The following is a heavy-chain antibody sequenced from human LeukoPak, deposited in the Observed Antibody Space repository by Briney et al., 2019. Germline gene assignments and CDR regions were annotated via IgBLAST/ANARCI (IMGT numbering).Heavy chain of an antibody. J-gene: IGHJ3*01. V-gene: IGHV3-23*01. Sequence: GGSLRLSCAASGFSFYNYGMTWVRQAPGKGLEWVSTISGGGGSTHYADSVKGRFTISRDNSKSTLYLQVNSLRAEDTAVYYCAKAQTVVAAATRWQVGAFDLWGQGTVVTVSA. CDR2: ISGGGGST. CDR1: GFSFYNYG. CDR3: AKAQTVVAAATRWQVGAFDL. D-gene: IGHD2-2*01.